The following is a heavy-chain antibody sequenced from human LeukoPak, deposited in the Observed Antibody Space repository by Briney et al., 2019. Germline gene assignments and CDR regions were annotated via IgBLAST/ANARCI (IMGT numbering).Heavy chain of an antibody. D-gene: IGHD5-12*01. J-gene: IGHJ4*02. CDR2: INHSGST. CDR1: GGSFSGYY. CDR3: ARGRGRGYSGYGDLDY. Sequence: SETLSLTCAVYGGSFSGYYWSWIRQPPGKGLEWIGEINHSGSTNYNPSLKSRVTISVDTSKNQFSLQLNSVTPEDTAVYYCARGRGRGYSGYGDLDYWGQGTLVTVSS. V-gene: IGHV4-34*01.